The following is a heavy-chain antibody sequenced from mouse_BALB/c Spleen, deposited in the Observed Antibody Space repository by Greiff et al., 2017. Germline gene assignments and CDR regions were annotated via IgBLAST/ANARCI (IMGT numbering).Heavy chain of an antibody. D-gene: IGHD2-3*01. CDR3: ARSDGYYYFDY. V-gene: IGHV1S127*01. J-gene: IGHJ4*01. Sequence: QVQLQQSGPQLVRPGASVKISCKASGYSFTSYWMHWVKQRPGQGLEWIGMIDPSDSETRLNQKFKDKATLTVDKSSSTAYMQLSSPTSEDSAVYYCARSDGYYYFDYWGQGTSVTVSS. CDR1: GYSFTSYW. CDR2: IDPSDSET.